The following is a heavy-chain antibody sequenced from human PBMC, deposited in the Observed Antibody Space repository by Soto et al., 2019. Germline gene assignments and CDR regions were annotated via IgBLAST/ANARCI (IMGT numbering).Heavy chain of an antibody. V-gene: IGHV3-73*01. CDR1: GFTFSGSA. CDR2: IRSKANSYAT. Sequence: GGSLRLSCAASGFTFSGSAMHWVRQASGKGLEWVGRIRSKANSYATAYAASVKGRFTISRDDSKNTAYLQMNSLKTEDTAVYYCIIGRYFDWLLYYWGQGTLVTVSS. D-gene: IGHD3-9*01. CDR3: IIGRYFDWLLYY. J-gene: IGHJ4*02.